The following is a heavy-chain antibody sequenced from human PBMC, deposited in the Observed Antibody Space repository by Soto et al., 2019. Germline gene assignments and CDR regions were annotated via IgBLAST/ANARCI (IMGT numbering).Heavy chain of an antibody. D-gene: IGHD2-2*01. CDR3: ARDQRVVVPAAMGWRNYNWFDP. CDR2: IYYSGST. CDR1: GGSISSYY. V-gene: IGHV4-59*01. Sequence: SETLSLTCTVSGGSISSYYWSWIRQPPGKGLEWIGYIYYSGSTNYNPSLKSRVTISVDTSKNQFSLKLSSVTAADTAVYYCARDQRVVVPAAMGWRNYNWFDPWGQGTLVTVSS. J-gene: IGHJ5*02.